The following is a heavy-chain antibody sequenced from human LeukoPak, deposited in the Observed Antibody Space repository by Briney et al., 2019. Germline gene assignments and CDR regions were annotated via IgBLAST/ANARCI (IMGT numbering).Heavy chain of an antibody. CDR1: GFTFSSYG. Sequence: PGGSLRLSCAASGFTFSSYGMHWVRQAPGKGLEWVSSISSSSSYIYYADSVKGRFTISRDNAKNSLYLQMNSLRAEDTAVYYCARSLSSHYDSSGYYSPDYWGQGTLVTVSS. CDR2: ISSSSSYI. CDR3: ARSLSSHYDSSGYYSPDY. J-gene: IGHJ4*02. D-gene: IGHD3-22*01. V-gene: IGHV3-21*01.